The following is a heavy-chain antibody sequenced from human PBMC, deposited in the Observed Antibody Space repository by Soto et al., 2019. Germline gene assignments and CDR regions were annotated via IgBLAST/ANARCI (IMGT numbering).Heavy chain of an antibody. D-gene: IGHD3-16*01. Sequence: EVQLLESGGGLVQPGGSLRLSCAASGFIFGFYGMIWVRQAPGKGLEWVSAISGAGTVTHYSDSAKGRFTISRDNSKNTEYLQIDSLRAEDTAVYFCAKEGGGGVTPNNRLYKYHFDFWGQGALVTVSS. J-gene: IGHJ4*02. CDR3: AKEGGGGVTPNNRLYKYHFDF. V-gene: IGHV3-23*01. CDR2: ISGAGTVT. CDR1: GFIFGFYG.